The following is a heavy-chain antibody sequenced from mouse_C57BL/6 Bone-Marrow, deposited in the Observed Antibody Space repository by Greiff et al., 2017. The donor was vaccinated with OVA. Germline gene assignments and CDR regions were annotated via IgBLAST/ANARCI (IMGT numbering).Heavy chain of an antibody. CDR3: ARSPWFAY. Sequence: EVQLVESGGGLVQPGGSLKLSCAASGFTFSDYGMAWVRQAPRKGPEWVAFISNLAYSIYYADTVTSRFTISRENAKNTLYLEMSSLRSEDTAMYYCARSPWFAYWGQGTLVTVSA. CDR1: GFTFSDYG. CDR2: ISNLAYSI. V-gene: IGHV5-15*01. J-gene: IGHJ3*01.